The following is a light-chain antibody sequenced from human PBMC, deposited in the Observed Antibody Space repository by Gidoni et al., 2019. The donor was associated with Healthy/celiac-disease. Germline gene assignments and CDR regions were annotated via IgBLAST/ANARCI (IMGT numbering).Light chain of an antibody. CDR3: SSSTSSSTPYV. V-gene: IGLV2-14*03. J-gene: IGLJ1*01. CDR1: SSDVGGYNY. CDR2: DVS. Sequence: QSALTQPASVAGSPGQSITIACTGTSSDVGGYNYVSWYQQHPGKAPNLMIYDVSNRPSGVSNRFSGSKSGNTASLTISGLQAEDEADYYCSSSTSSSTPYVFGTGTKVTVL.